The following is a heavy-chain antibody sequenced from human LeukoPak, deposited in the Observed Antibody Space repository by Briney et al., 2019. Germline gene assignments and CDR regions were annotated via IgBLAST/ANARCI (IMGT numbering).Heavy chain of an antibody. CDR1: GFTFSSSW. D-gene: IGHD3-16*01. CDR2: IRPDGSEA. V-gene: IGHV3-7*04. J-gene: IGHJ4*02. CDR3: TRDRAYKTFDY. Sequence: SGGSLRLSCAASGFTFSSSWMTGVRQAPGKGLEWVAVIRPDGSEAAYVDSVIGRFTISRDNAKNSLFLQMISLRVEDTAVYYCTRDRAYKTFDYWGQGALVTVSS.